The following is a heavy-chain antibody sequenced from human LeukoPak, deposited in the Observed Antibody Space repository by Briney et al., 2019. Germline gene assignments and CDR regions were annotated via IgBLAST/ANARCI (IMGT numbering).Heavy chain of an antibody. CDR2: IYPGDSAT. CDR1: GYRFTSYW. CDR3: ARHTTSSGYYSGTHYYGMDV. J-gene: IGHJ6*02. V-gene: IGHV5-51*01. Sequence: GESLKISCQGSGYRFTSYWTGWVRQMPGKGLEWMGIIYPGDSATKYSPSLQGQVTISADKSINTAYLQWSSLKASDTAMYYCARHTTSSGYYSGTHYYGMDVWGQGTTVTVSS. D-gene: IGHD3-22*01.